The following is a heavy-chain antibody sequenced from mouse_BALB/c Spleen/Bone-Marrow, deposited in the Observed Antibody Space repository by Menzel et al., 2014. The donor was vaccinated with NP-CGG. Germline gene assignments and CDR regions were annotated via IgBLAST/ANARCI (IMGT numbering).Heavy chain of an antibody. J-gene: IGHJ2*01. CDR1: GYAFSSYW. D-gene: IGHD2-4*01. CDR2: IYPGDDDT. V-gene: IGHV1-80*01. CDR3: RRRYYDYDVRYFDY. Sequence: QVQLQQSGAELVRPGSSVKISCKASGYAFSSYWLNWVKQRPGQGLEWIGQIYPGDDDTNYNGQFKGKATLPAHQSSSTAYRQLSRLASEDSAVYVSRRRYYDYDVRYFDYWGQGTTLTVSS.